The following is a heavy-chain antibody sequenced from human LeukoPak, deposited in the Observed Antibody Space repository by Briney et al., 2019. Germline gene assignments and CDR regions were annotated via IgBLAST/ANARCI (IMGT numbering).Heavy chain of an antibody. V-gene: IGHV3-33*01. J-gene: IGHJ4*02. CDR1: GFTFSSYG. CDR2: IWYDGSNK. Sequence: GGSLRLSCAASGFTFSSYGMHWVRQAPGKGLEWVAVIWYDGSNKYYADSVKGRFTISRDNSKNTLYLQMNSLRAEDTAVYYCARDNWLVGSITSLDYWGQGTLVTVSS. CDR3: ARDNWLVGSITSLDY. D-gene: IGHD1-26*01.